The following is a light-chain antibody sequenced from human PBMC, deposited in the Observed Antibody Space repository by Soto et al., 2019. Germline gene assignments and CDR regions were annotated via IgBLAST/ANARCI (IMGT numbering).Light chain of an antibody. CDR1: SSDVGAYEY. Sequence: QSVLTQPASVSGSPGQSITISCTGTSSDVGAYEYVSWYQQRPGKAPKYLIYEVRYRPSGVSDRFSGSKSGTTASLTISGLQAEDEADYYCSSYITTDPYVFGTGTKLTVL. CDR2: EVR. J-gene: IGLJ1*01. V-gene: IGLV2-14*01. CDR3: SSYITTDPYV.